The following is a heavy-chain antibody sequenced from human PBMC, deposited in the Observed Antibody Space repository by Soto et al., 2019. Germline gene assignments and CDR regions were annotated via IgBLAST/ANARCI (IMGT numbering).Heavy chain of an antibody. J-gene: IGHJ4*02. D-gene: IGHD2-15*01. V-gene: IGHV1-2*02. Sequence: ASVKVSCKASGYTFIDYYMHWVRQAPGQGFEWLGRISPRTGDTNKAQKFQGRVTMTRGTPISTVYLELTRVRSDDTAVYYCARASAAATSWFVYWGQGTLVTVSS. CDR1: GYTFIDYY. CDR3: ARASAAATSWFVY. CDR2: ISPRTGDT.